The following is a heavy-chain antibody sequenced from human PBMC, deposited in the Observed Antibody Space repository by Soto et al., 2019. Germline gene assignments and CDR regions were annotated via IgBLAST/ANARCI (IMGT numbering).Heavy chain of an antibody. Sequence: QVQLVQSGAEVKKPGSSVKVSCKASGGSLSNYGISWVRQAPGQGLEWMGGIIPVFGTANYAQKFQGRVTITAXEXKXISXMDVTSLRSEDTAVYYCARGDATKIVVTTYYAMDVWGQGTTVTVSS. CDR2: IIPVFGTA. CDR1: GGSLSNYG. J-gene: IGHJ6*02. V-gene: IGHV1-69*12. D-gene: IGHD4-17*01. CDR3: ARGDATKIVVTTYYAMDV.